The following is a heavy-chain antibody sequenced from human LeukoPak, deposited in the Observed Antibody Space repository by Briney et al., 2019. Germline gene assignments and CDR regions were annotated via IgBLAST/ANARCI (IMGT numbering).Heavy chain of an antibody. CDR3: ATYSSLNRREFQY. V-gene: IGHV3-48*04. Sequence: GGSLRLSCAASGFTFSGYSMNWVRQAPGKGPEWVSYISGSSTTIYYADSVKGRFTISRDNAKNSLYLQMNSLRAEDTAVYYCATYSSLNRREFQYWGQGTLLTVSS. J-gene: IGHJ1*01. D-gene: IGHD3-22*01. CDR2: ISGSSTTI. CDR1: GFTFSGYS.